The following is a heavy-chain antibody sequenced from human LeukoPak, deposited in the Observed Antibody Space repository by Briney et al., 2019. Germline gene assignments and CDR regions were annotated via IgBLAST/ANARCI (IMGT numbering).Heavy chain of an antibody. V-gene: IGHV3-7*01. CDR1: GFTFSSYW. J-gene: IGHJ4*02. D-gene: IGHD3-3*01. Sequence: GGSLRLSCAASGFTFSSYWMSWVRQAPGKGLEWVANIKQDGSEKYYVDSVKGRFTISRDNAKNSLYLQMNSLRAEDTAVYYCARAVAYYDFWSGSYYFDYWGQGTLVTVSS. CDR3: ARAVAYYDFWSGSYYFDY. CDR2: IKQDGSEK.